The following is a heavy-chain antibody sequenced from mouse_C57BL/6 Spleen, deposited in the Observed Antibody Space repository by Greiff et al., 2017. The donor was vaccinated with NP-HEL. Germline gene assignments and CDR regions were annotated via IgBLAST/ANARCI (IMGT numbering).Heavy chain of an antibody. CDR1: GFTFSDYG. J-gene: IGHJ4*01. CDR3: AKGSSSGFYYAMDY. Sequence: EVKLMESGGGLVKPGGSLKLSCAASGFTFSDYGMHWVRQAPEKGLEWVAYISSGSSTIYYADTVKGRFTISRDNAKNTLFLQMTSLRSEDTAMYYCAKGSSSGFYYAMDYWGQGTSVTVSS. CDR2: ISSGSSTI. D-gene: IGHD1-1*01. V-gene: IGHV5-17*01.